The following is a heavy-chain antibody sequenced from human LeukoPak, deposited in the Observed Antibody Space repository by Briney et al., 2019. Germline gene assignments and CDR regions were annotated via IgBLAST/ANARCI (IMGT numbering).Heavy chain of an antibody. V-gene: IGHV5-51*01. CDR3: TRLGSQNYYDSSGYYWGWFDP. CDR2: IYPGDSDT. CDR1: GYSFTSYW. J-gene: IGHJ5*02. Sequence: GESLKISCKGSGYSFTSYWIGWVRQMPGKGLEWMGIIYPGDSDTRYSPSFQGQVTISADKSISTAYLQWSSLKASDTAIYYCTRLGSQNYYDSSGYYWGWFDPWDQGTLVTVSS. D-gene: IGHD3-22*01.